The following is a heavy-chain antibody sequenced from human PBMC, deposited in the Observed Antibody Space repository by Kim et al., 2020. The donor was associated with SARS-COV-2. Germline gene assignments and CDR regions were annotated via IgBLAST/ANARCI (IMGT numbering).Heavy chain of an antibody. V-gene: IGHV1-58*01. CDR1: GFTFTSSA. Sequence: ASVKVSCKASGFTFTSSAVQWVRQARGQRLEWIGWIVVGSGNTNYAQKFQERVTITRDMSTSTAYMELSSLRSEDTAVYYCAALDFNMVRGIYYYYGMDVWGQGTTVTVSS. D-gene: IGHD3-10*01. CDR3: AALDFNMVRGIYYYYGMDV. CDR2: IVVGSGNT. J-gene: IGHJ6*02.